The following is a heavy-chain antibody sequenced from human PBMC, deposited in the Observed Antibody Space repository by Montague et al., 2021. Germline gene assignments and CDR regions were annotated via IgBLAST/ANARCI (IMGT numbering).Heavy chain of an antibody. J-gene: IGHJ3*02. Sequence: SLRLSCAASGFTFSSYDMHWVRQATGKGLEWVSAIGTAGDTFYPGSVKGRFTIPRANAANSLYLQMNSLRAGDTAVYYCASTGAADACRAYEIWGLGTMVTVSS. CDR2: IGTAGDT. CDR3: ASTGAADACRAYEI. CDR1: GFTFSSYD. V-gene: IGHV3-13*04. D-gene: IGHD7-27*01.